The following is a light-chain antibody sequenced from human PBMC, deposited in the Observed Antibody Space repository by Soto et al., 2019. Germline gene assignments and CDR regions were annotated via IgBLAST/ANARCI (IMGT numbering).Light chain of an antibody. V-gene: IGLV2-14*01. CDR2: EVS. J-gene: IGLJ1*01. CDR3: SSYTVSSTQV. Sequence: QSALTQPASVSGSPGQSITISCTGTSSDVGAYNYVSWYQQHPDKAPKLMIYEVSNRPSGVSNRFSGSKSGNTASLTISGLQAEDEADYYCSSYTVSSTQVFGTGTKLTVL. CDR1: SSDVGAYNY.